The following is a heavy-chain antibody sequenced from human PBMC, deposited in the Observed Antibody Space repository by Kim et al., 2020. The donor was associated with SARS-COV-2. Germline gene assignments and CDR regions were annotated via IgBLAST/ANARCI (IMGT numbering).Heavy chain of an antibody. J-gene: IGHJ6*02. CDR2: FPPHAAKN. D-gene: IGHD1-26*01. V-gene: IGHV1-24*01. Sequence: ASVKVSCKVSGYTLTELSMHWVRQAPGKGLEWTGAFPPHAAKNTYPKSFQGRVTMTEDTSTDTAYMELSSLRSEDTAVYYCATQSGGSFTYYYYGMDVWGQGTTVTVSS. CDR1: GYTLTELS. CDR3: ATQSGGSFTYYYYGMDV.